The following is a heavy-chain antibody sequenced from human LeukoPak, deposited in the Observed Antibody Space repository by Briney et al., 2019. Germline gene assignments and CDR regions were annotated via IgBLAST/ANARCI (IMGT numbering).Heavy chain of an antibody. J-gene: IGHJ4*02. CDR1: GFTFSDYG. D-gene: IGHD4-17*01. CDR2: IWFDGSNK. V-gene: IGHV3-33*01. CDR3: ARDVKKGYGDYIDY. Sequence: PGGSLRLSCAASGFTFSDYGMVWVRQAPGKGLEWVAFIWFDGSNKHYADSVQGRFTFSRDNSKNTLHLQMNSLRPEDTALYYCARDVKKGYGDYIDYWGQGTLVTVSS.